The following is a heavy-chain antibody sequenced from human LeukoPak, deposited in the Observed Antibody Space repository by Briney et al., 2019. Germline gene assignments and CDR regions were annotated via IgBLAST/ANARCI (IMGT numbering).Heavy chain of an antibody. CDR2: IYYSGST. J-gene: IGHJ3*02. D-gene: IGHD3-16*01. CDR1: GGSISSGGYY. Sequence: PSETLSLTCTVSGGSISSGGYYWSWIRQHPGKGLEWIGYIYYSGSTYYNPSLKSRVTISVDTSKNQFSLKLSSATAADTAVYYCAIGGLPRAFDIWGQGTMVTVSS. V-gene: IGHV4-31*03. CDR3: AIGGLPRAFDI.